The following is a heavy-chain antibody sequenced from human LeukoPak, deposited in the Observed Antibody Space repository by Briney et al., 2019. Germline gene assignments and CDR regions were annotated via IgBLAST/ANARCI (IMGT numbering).Heavy chain of an antibody. Sequence: PGGSLRLSCAASGFTFSSYSMNWVPQAPGKGLEWVSYISSSSSTIYYADSVKGRFTISRDNAKNSLYLQMNSLRAEDTAVYYCARWELPFYWGQGTLVTVSS. CDR1: GFTFSSYS. V-gene: IGHV3-48*01. D-gene: IGHD1-26*01. CDR3: ARWELPFY. J-gene: IGHJ4*02. CDR2: ISSSSSTI.